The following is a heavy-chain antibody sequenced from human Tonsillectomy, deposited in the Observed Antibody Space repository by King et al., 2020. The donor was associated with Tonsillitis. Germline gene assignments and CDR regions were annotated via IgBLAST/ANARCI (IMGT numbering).Heavy chain of an antibody. CDR2: IWYDGSNK. V-gene: IGHV3-33*08. D-gene: IGHD6-19*01. Sequence: VQLVEFGGGVVQLGRSLRLSCAASGLTFSSYGMHWVRQAPGKGLEWVAVIWYDGSNKYYADSVKGRFTISRDNSKNTLYLQMNSLRAEDTAVYYCTRGRLVFPPFDSWGQGTLVTVSS. J-gene: IGHJ4*02. CDR3: TRGRLVFPPFDS. CDR1: GLTFSSYG.